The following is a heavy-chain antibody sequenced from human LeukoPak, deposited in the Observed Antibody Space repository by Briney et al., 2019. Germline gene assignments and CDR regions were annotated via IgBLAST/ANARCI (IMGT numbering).Heavy chain of an antibody. CDR2: ISYDGSNK. Sequence: GGSLRLSCAASGFTFSSYAMHWVRQAPGKGLEWVAVISYDGSNKYYADSVKGRFTISRDNSKNTLYLQMNSLGAEDTAVYYCARDRSRDGYNHYYYYFMDVWGKGTTVTVSS. V-gene: IGHV3-30*01. D-gene: IGHD5-24*01. CDR3: ARDRSRDGYNHYYYYFMDV. CDR1: GFTFSSYA. J-gene: IGHJ6*03.